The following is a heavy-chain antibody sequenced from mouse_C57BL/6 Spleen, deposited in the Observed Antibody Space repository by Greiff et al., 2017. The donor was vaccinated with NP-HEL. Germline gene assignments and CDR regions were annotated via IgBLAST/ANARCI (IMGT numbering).Heavy chain of an antibody. J-gene: IGHJ3*01. CDR1: GYTFTSYW. CDR2: INPSNGGT. Sequence: QVQLQQPGTELVKPGASVKLSCKASGYTFTSYWMHWVKQRPGQGLEWIGTINPSNGGTNYNEKFKSKATLSVDKSSSTAYLQLSSLPSEGSAVYYCASAPIYYGYGFAYWGQGTLVTVSA. CDR3: ASAPIYYGYGFAY. D-gene: IGHD2-2*01. V-gene: IGHV1-53*01.